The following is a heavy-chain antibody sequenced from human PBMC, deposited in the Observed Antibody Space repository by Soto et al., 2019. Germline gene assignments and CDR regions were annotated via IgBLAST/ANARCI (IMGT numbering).Heavy chain of an antibody. V-gene: IGHV4-39*01. D-gene: IGHD2-15*01. CDR3: ARGGYSGRLYYFDY. Sequence: SETLSLTCAVSGGSSRQSSYFWGWIRQPPGKGLEWIASVYYSGTPYCSPSLKSRVTISIDTSKTQISLKLNSLTAADTAVYYCARGGYSGRLYYFDYWGLGTLVT. CDR2: VYYSGTP. CDR1: GGSSRQSSYF. J-gene: IGHJ4*02.